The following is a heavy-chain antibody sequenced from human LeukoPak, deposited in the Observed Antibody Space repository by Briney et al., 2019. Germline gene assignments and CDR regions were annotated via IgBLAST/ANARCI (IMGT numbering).Heavy chain of an antibody. V-gene: IGHV1-69*05. CDR2: IIPIFGTA. CDR1: GGTFSSYA. Sequence: KPGSSVKVSCKASGGTFSSYAISWVRQAPGQGLEWMGGIIPIFGTANYAQKFQGRVTMTRDMSTSTVYMELSSLRSEDTAVYYCARYDVGWYYFDYWGQGTLVTVSS. CDR3: ARYDVGWYYFDY. D-gene: IGHD6-19*01. J-gene: IGHJ4*02.